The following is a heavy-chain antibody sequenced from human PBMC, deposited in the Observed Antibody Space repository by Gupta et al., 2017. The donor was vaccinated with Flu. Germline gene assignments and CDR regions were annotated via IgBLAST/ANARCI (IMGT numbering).Heavy chain of an antibody. D-gene: IGHD3-3*01. V-gene: IGHV3-9*01. Sequence: PGRGLEWVACISWNSGSLGYAAPVKDRFIISRDNDKNSLFLELNSLRNEDTAFYYCAKNSESLLSLDSVFDYWGQGAPVTVSS. CDR2: ISWNSGSL. J-gene: IGHJ4*02. CDR3: AKNSESLLSLDSVFDY.